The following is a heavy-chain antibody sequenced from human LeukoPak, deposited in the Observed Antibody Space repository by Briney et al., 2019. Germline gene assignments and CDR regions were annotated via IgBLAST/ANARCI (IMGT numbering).Heavy chain of an antibody. CDR3: AGSAVTNLDS. CDR1: GFTVSSNY. D-gene: IGHD4-23*01. V-gene: IGHV3-66*01. J-gene: IGHJ4*02. Sequence: GGSLRLSCAASGFTVSSNYMSWVRQAPGKGLEWVSIIYSGGSTYYADSVKGRFTISRDNSKNTLYLQMNSLRGDDTAVYYCAGSAVTNLDSWGQGNLVTVSS. CDR2: IYSGGST.